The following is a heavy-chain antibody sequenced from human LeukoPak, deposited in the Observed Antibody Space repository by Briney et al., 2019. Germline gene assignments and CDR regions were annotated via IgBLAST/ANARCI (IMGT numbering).Heavy chain of an antibody. CDR1: GGSISSSSYY. V-gene: IGHV4-39*07. J-gene: IGHJ4*02. Sequence: PSETLSLTCTVSGGSISSSSYYWGWIRQPPGKGLEWIGSIYYSGSTYYNPSLKSRVTISVDTSKNQFSLKLSSVTAADTAVYYCARVAGPPYHGYWGQGTLVTVSS. CDR3: ARVAGPPYHGY. CDR2: IYYSGST.